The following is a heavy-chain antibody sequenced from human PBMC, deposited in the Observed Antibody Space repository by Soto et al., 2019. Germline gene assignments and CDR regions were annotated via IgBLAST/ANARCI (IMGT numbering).Heavy chain of an antibody. CDR1: ADSVSSSSAA. D-gene: IGHD2-15*01. V-gene: IGHV6-1*01. CDR3: ARSEEDSDYYYYGLDV. CDR2: RYYRSRWYS. J-gene: IGHJ6*02. Sequence: SQTLSLTCVISADSVSSSSAAWNWVRQSPSRGLGWLGRRYYRSRWYSDFAVSVRGRIVINADKSKNQFSLQLNSVTPEDTAVYFCARSEEDSDYYYYGLDVWGQGTTVTVSS.